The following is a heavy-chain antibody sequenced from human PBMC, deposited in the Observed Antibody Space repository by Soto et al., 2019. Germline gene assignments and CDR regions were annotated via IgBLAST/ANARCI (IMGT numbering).Heavy chain of an antibody. J-gene: IGHJ3*01. CDR3: VRGGPPINALDL. CDR2: INPTSDYT. CDR1: GYTLSSYY. V-gene: IGHV1-46*01. Sequence: QVQLVQSGAEVKQPGASVKISCKASGYTLSSYYLHWVRQAPGQGLEWMGMINPTSDYTTFAERFTGRVTLARDASTSTVYMELTSLRLDDTAVYFCVRGGPPINALDLWGQGTMVAVSS.